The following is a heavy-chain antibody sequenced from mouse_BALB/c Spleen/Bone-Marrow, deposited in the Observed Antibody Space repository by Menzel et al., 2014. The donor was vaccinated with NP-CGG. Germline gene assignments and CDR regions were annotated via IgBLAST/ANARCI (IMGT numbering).Heavy chain of an antibody. CDR3: ARDY. V-gene: IGHV1-7*01. CDR1: GYTFTDTW. CDR2: INPSTGYA. Sequence: VKVVDSGPELAKPGASVKMSCKASGYTFTDTWIHWIKQRPGQGLEWIGYINPSTGYAEYNQNFKDKATLTVDKSSSTAYMQLGSLTSEDSAVYYCARDYWGQGTTLTVSS. J-gene: IGHJ2*01.